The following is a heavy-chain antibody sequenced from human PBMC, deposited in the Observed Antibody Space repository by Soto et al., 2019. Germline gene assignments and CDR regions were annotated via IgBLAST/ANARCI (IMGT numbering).Heavy chain of an antibody. CDR1: GYTFTSYY. CDR2: INPSGGST. D-gene: IGHD6-13*01. CDR3: ARAGVAAAPKYYYGMDV. V-gene: IGHV1-46*03. Sequence: GASVKVSCKASGYTFTSYYMHWVRQAPGQGLEWMGIINPSGGSTSYAQKFQGRVTMTRDTSTSTVYMELSSLRSEDTAVYYCARAGVAAAPKYYYGMDVWGQGTTVTVSS. J-gene: IGHJ6*02.